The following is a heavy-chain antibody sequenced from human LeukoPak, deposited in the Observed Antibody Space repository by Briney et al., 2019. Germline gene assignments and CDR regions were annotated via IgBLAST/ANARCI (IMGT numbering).Heavy chain of an antibody. Sequence: PSETLSLTCGVYGGGSFSGYYWSWVRQPPGKGLEWIGEINHSGSTNYNPSLKSRVTISVDTSKNQFSLKLSSVTAADTAVYYCARLVGLRHTPFYYYYYMDVWGKGTTVTISS. CDR2: INHSGST. CDR3: ARLVGLRHTPFYYYYYMDV. V-gene: IGHV4-34*01. D-gene: IGHD5-18*01. J-gene: IGHJ6*03. CDR1: GGGSFSGYY.